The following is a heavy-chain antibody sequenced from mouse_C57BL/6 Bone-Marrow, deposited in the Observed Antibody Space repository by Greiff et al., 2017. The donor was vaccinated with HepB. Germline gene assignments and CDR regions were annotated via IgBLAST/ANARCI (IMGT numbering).Heavy chain of an antibody. CDR2: ISYDGSN. CDR3: ARILQRKGDY. V-gene: IGHV3-6*01. CDR1: GYSITSGYY. D-gene: IGHD1-1*01. Sequence: EVKLQESGPGLVKPSQSLSLTCSVTGYSITSGYYWNWIRQFPGNKLEWMGYISYDGSNNYNPSLKNRISITRDTSKNQFFLKLNSVTTEDTATYYCARILQRKGDYWGQGTTLTVSS. J-gene: IGHJ2*01.